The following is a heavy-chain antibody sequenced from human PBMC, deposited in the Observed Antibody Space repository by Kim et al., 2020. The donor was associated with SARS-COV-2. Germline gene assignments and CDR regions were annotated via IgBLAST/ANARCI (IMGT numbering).Heavy chain of an antibody. CDR3: ARSEYDFWSGYFDY. Sequence: NPSLKSRVTISVDTSKNQFSLKLSSVTAADTAVYYCARSEYDFWSGYFDYWGQGTLVTVSS. D-gene: IGHD3-3*01. V-gene: IGHV4-31*02. J-gene: IGHJ4*02.